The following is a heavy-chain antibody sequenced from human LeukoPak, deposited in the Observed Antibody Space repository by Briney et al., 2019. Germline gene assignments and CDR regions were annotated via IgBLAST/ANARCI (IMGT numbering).Heavy chain of an antibody. Sequence: PGRSLRLSCAASGFTFSSYGMHWVRQAPGKGLEWVAVIWYDGSNKYYADSVKGRFTNSRDNSKNTLYLQMNSLRAEDTAVYYCAREARRYNWNDGDYFDYWGQGTLVTVSS. D-gene: IGHD1-20*01. CDR1: GFTFSSYG. CDR3: AREARRYNWNDGDYFDY. V-gene: IGHV3-33*01. J-gene: IGHJ4*02. CDR2: IWYDGSNK.